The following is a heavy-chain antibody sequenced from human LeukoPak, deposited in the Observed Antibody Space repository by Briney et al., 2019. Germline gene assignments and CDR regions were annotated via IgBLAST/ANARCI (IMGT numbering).Heavy chain of an antibody. J-gene: IGHJ6*03. Sequence: ASVKVSCKASGCTFTGYYMHWVRQAPGQGLEWMGWINPNSGGTNYAQKLQGRVTMTTDTSTSTAYMELRSLRSDDTAVYYCAKTIYYYYYMDVWGKGTTVTISS. D-gene: IGHD1-14*01. CDR3: AKTIYYYYYMDV. V-gene: IGHV1-2*02. CDR1: GCTFTGYY. CDR2: INPNSGGT.